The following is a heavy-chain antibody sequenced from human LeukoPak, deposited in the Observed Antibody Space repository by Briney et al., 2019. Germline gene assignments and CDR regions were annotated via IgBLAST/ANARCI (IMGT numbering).Heavy chain of an antibody. V-gene: IGHV1-2*02. J-gene: IGHJ6*02. CDR1: GYTFTGYY. CDR2: INPNSGGT. D-gene: IGHD2-15*01. CDR3: ARGRYCSGGSCPKIGYYYYGMDV. Sequence: ASVTVSYKASGYTFTGYYMHWVRQAPGQGLEWMGWINPNSGGTNYAQKFQGRVTMTRDTSISTAYMELSRLRSDDTAVYYCARGRYCSGGSCPKIGYYYYGMDVWGQGTTVTVSS.